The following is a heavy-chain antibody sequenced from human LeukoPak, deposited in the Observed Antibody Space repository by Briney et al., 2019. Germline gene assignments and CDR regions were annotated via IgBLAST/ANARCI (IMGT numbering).Heavy chain of an antibody. CDR2: INPNSGGT. V-gene: IGHV1-2*02. D-gene: IGHD3-16*02. CDR1: GYTFTGYY. J-gene: IGHJ3*02. CDR3: ARDRVSSLANNFDI. Sequence: ASVKVSCKASGYTFTGYYMHWVRQAPGQGLEWMGWINPNSGGTNYAQKFQGRVTMTRGTSISTAYMELSRLRSDDTAVYYCARDRVSSLANNFDIWGQGTMVTVSS.